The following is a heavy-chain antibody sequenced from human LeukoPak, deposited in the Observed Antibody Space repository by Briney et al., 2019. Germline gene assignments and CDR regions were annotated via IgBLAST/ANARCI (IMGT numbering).Heavy chain of an antibody. J-gene: IGHJ5*02. CDR3: ARGGAIVVVPAARSNWFDP. CDR2: INHSGST. D-gene: IGHD2-2*01. Sequence: SETLSLTCAVYGGSFSGYYWSWIRRPPGKGLEWIGEINHSGSTNYNPSLKSRVTISVDTSKNQFSLKLSSVTAADTAVYYCARGGAIVVVPAARSNWFDPWGQGTLVTVPS. CDR1: GGSFSGYY. V-gene: IGHV4-34*01.